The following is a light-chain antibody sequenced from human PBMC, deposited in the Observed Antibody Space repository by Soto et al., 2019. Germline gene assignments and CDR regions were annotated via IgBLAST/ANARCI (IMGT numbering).Light chain of an antibody. CDR2: AAS. CDR3: QKYNSAPRT. J-gene: IGKJ1*01. CDR1: QGISNY. V-gene: IGKV1-27*01. Sequence: DIQMTQSPSSLSASVGDRVTITCRASQGISNYLAWYQQKPGKVPKLLIYAASTLQSGVQSRFSGSGSGTDFALTISSLQPEDVATYYCQKYNSAPRTFGQGNKVEIK.